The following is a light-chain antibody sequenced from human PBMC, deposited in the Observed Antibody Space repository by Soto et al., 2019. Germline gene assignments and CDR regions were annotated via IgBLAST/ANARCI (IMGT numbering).Light chain of an antibody. J-gene: IGKJ4*01. CDR3: QQVKSYPRT. CDR1: QSISSW. Sequence: GDRVTITCRASQSISSWLAWYQQKPGKAPKLLIYDASSLESGVPSRFSGSGSGTEFTLTISSLQPEDFATYYCQQVKSYPRTFGGGTKVDIK. V-gene: IGKV1-5*01. CDR2: DAS.